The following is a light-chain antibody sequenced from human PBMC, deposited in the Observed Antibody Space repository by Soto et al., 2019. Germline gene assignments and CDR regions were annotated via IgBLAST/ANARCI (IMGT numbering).Light chain of an antibody. CDR3: QQYNTWPLYT. Sequence: EIVMTQSPATLSVSPGERATLSCRASQIVSSYLAWYQQKPGQAPRLLIYGASTRATGIPARFSGSGSGTEFTLSISSLQSEDFAVYYCQQYNTWPLYTFGQGTKLEIK. J-gene: IGKJ2*01. V-gene: IGKV3-15*01. CDR1: QIVSSY. CDR2: GAS.